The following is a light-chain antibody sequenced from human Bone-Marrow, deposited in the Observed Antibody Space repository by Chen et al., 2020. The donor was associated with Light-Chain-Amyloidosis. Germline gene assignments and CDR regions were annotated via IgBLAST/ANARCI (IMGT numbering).Light chain of an antibody. CDR3: SSYTITNTLV. J-gene: IGLJ1*01. Sequence: QSALTQPASGPGSPGQAITISCTGTSSDVGGDNPVSWYQQHPDKAPKLMIYEVTNRPSWVPDRFSGSKSDNTASLTISGLQTEDEADYFCSSYTITNTLVFGSGTRVTVL. CDR2: EVT. CDR1: SSDVGGDNP. V-gene: IGLV2-14*01.